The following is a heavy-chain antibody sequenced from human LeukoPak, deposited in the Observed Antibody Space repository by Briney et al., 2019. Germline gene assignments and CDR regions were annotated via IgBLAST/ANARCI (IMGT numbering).Heavy chain of an antibody. Sequence: GGSLRLSCAASGFTFSSYATHWARQAPGKGLEGVAVISYDGSNKYYADSVKGRFTISRDKSKNTLYLQMNSLRAEDTAVYYCARGPGRTRPWYFDLWGRGTLVTVSS. CDR3: ARGPGRTRPWYFDL. CDR1: GFTFSSYA. V-gene: IGHV3-30*04. J-gene: IGHJ2*01. CDR2: ISYDGSNK.